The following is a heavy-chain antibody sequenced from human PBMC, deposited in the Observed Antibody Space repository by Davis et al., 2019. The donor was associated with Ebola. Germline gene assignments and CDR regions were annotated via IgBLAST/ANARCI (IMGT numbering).Heavy chain of an antibody. V-gene: IGHV5-51*01. CDR2: IYPGDSDT. CDR1: GYSFTSYW. D-gene: IGHD1-26*01. CDR3: ARLKVGAKYGMDV. Sequence: GESLKISCKGSGYSFTSYWIGWVRQMPGKGLEWMGIIYPGDSDTRYSPSFQGRVTISADRSISTAYLQWSSLKASDTAMYYCARLKVGAKYGMDVWGQGTTVTVSS. J-gene: IGHJ6*02.